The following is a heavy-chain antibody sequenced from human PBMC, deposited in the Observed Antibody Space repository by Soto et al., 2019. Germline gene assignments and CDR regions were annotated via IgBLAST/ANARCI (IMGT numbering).Heavy chain of an antibody. Sequence: EVQLLESGGGLVQPGGSLRLSCAASGFTFSSYAMRWVRQAPVKGLEWVSAISGSGGSTYYADSVKGRFTISRDNSKNTLYLQMNSLRAEYTAVYYCATRGSGSYYDYWGQGTLVTVSS. J-gene: IGHJ4*02. CDR1: GFTFSSYA. V-gene: IGHV3-23*01. D-gene: IGHD1-26*01. CDR3: ATRGSGSYYDY. CDR2: ISGSGGST.